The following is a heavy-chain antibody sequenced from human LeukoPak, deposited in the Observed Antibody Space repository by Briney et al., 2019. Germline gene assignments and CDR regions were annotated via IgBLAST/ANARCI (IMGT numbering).Heavy chain of an antibody. CDR2: ISYDGSNK. CDR1: GFTFSSYA. J-gene: IGHJ4*02. V-gene: IGHV3-30-3*01. CDR3: AKDRLYSGSYYDY. D-gene: IGHD1-26*01. Sequence: PGRSLRLSCAASGFTFSSYAMHWVRQAPGKGLEWVAVISYDGSNKYYADSVKGRFTISRDNSKNTLYLQMNSLRAEDTAVYYCAKDRLYSGSYYDYWGQGTLVTVSS.